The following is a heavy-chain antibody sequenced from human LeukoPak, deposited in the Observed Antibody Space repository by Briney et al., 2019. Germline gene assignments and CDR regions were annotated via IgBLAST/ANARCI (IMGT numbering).Heavy chain of an antibody. CDR3: ASPGRYYFQH. V-gene: IGHV4-59*08. Sequence: SETLSLTCTVSGGSISSYYWSWIRQPPGKGLEWIGYIYYSGSTYYNPSLKSRVTISVDTSKNQFSLKLSSVTAADTAVYYCASPGRYYFQHWGQGTLVTVSS. CDR1: GGSISSYY. J-gene: IGHJ1*01. D-gene: IGHD3-10*01. CDR2: IYYSGST.